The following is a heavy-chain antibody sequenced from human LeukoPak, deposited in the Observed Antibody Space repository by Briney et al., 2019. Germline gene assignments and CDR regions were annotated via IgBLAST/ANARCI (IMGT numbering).Heavy chain of an antibody. Sequence: GGSLRLSCAASGFTFSNAWMSWVRQAPGKGLEWVGRIKSKTDGGTTDYAAPVKGRFTISRDASKNTLYLQMNSLKTEDTAVYYCTKTHFWSGYHDYWGQGTLVTVSS. CDR2: IKSKTDGGTT. D-gene: IGHD3-3*02. CDR3: TKTHFWSGYHDY. V-gene: IGHV3-15*01. J-gene: IGHJ4*02. CDR1: GFTFSNAW.